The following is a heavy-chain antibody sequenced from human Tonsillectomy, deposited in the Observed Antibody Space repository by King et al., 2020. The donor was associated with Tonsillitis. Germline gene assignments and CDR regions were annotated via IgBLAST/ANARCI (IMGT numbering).Heavy chain of an antibody. CDR1: GASISSSTYY. D-gene: IGHD3-9*01. Sequence: QMQLQESGPGLVKPSETLSLTCTVSGASISSSTYYWGWIRQPPGKGLGWIGSIYYSGSTYYNPSLKSRVTMSIDTSKNQFSLKLTSVTAADTAVYYCAGQNPGYDNLDYWGQGTLVTVSS. CDR3: AGQNPGYDNLDY. CDR2: IYYSGST. V-gene: IGHV4-39*01. J-gene: IGHJ4*02.